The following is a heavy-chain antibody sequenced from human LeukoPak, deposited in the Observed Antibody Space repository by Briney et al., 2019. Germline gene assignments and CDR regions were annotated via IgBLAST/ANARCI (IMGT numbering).Heavy chain of an antibody. D-gene: IGHD6-19*01. CDR2: ISYDGSNK. V-gene: IGHV3-30*18. CDR3: AKEVNSSGRRVRGLYGMDV. J-gene: IGHJ6*02. CDR1: GFTFSSYG. Sequence: PGGSLRLSCAASGFTFSSYGMHWVRQAPGKGLEWVAVISYDGSNKYYADSVKGRFTISRDNSKNTLYLQMNSLRAEDTAVYYCAKEVNSSGRRVRGLYGMDVWGQGTTVTVSS.